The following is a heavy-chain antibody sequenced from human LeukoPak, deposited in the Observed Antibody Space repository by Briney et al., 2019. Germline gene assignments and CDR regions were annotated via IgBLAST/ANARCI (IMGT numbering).Heavy chain of an antibody. D-gene: IGHD3-9*01. CDR3: ARGAPGYDILTGYLDY. J-gene: IGHJ4*02. V-gene: IGHV4-39*07. Sequence: SETLSLTCTVSGGSISSSSYYWGWIRQPPGKGLEWIGSIYYSGSTYYNPSLKSRVTISVDTSKNQFSLKLSSVTAADTAVYYCARGAPGYDILTGYLDYWGQGTLVTVSS. CDR2: IYYSGST. CDR1: GGSISSSSYY.